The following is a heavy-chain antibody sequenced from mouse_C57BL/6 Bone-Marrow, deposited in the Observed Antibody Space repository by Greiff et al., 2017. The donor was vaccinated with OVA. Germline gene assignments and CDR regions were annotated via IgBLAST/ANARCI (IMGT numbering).Heavy chain of an antibody. Sequence: VQLQQPGAELVRPGSSVKLSCKASGYTFTSYWMHWVKQRPIQGLEWIGNIDPSDSETHYNQKFKDKATLTVDKSSSTAYMQLSSLTSEDSAVYYCARFDGSSPWFAYWGQGTLVTVSA. V-gene: IGHV1-52*01. D-gene: IGHD1-1*01. CDR3: ARFDGSSPWFAY. J-gene: IGHJ3*01. CDR1: GYTFTSYW. CDR2: IDPSDSET.